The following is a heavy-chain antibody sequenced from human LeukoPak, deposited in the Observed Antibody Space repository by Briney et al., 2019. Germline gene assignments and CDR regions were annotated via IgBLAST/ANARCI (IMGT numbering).Heavy chain of an antibody. J-gene: IGHJ4*02. Sequence: EASVKVSCKASGYTFSSYGISWVRQAPGLGLEWMGWISACDGNTNYAQKVQGRVTMTTDTSTSTAYLELRSLRSDDTAVYYCARDRTPLNGYYNDRSGYYSSYWGQGTLVTVSS. CDR1: GYTFSSYG. D-gene: IGHD3-22*01. CDR2: ISACDGNT. CDR3: ARDRTPLNGYYNDRSGYYSSY. V-gene: IGHV1-18*01.